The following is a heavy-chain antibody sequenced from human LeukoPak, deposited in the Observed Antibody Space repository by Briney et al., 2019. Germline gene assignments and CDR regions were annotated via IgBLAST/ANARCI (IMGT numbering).Heavy chain of an antibody. D-gene: IGHD3-10*01. CDR3: ARGFTHRMYYSQGGDAFDI. CDR2: ISAYNGNT. CDR1: GYTFTSYG. V-gene: IGHV1-18*01. J-gene: IGHJ3*02. Sequence: ASVKVSCKASGYTFTSYGISWVRQAPGQGLEWMGWISAYNGNTNYAQKLQGRVTMTTDTSTSTAYMELRSLRSDDTAVYYCARGFTHRMYYSQGGDAFDIWGQGTMVTVSS.